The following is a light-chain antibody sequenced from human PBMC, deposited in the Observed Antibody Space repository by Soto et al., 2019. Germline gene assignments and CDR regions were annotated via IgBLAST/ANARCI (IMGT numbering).Light chain of an antibody. J-gene: IGKJ3*01. CDR3: QHYGSSPFT. V-gene: IGKV3-20*01. Sequence: EIVLTQSPGTLSLSPGERATLSCRASQSVSSSYLAWYQQNPGQAPRLLIYGASRRATDIPDRFSGSGSGTDFTITISRLEPEDFAVDYCQHYGSSPFTFGPGTKVDIK. CDR1: QSVSSSY. CDR2: GAS.